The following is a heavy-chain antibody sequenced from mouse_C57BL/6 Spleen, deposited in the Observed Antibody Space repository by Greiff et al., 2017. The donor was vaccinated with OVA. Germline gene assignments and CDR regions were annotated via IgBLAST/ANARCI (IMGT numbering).Heavy chain of an antibody. Sequence: QVQLQQSGAELVMPGASVKLSCKASGYTFTSYWMHWVKQRPGQGLEWIGEIDPSDSYTNYNQKFKGKSTLTVDKSSSTAYMQLSSLTSEDSAVYYCARQENYYGSSPYAMDYWGQGTSVTVSS. CDR1: GYTFTSYW. CDR3: ARQENYYGSSPYAMDY. V-gene: IGHV1-69*01. J-gene: IGHJ4*01. D-gene: IGHD1-1*01. CDR2: IDPSDSYT.